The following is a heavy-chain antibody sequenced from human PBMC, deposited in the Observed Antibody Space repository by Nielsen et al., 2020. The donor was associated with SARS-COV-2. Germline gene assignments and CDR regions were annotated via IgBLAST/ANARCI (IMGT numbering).Heavy chain of an antibody. V-gene: IGHV5-51*01. Sequence: GESLKISCTGSGYRFGTYWIAWVRQTPGQGLEWMGIIYPGDSDTNYSPSFQGHVTISANKSISTAYLQWSSLKASDTAMYYCARRGSGWDSRYFDLWGRGTLVTVSS. CDR2: IYPGDSDT. D-gene: IGHD6-19*01. J-gene: IGHJ2*01. CDR1: GYRFGTYW. CDR3: ARRGSGWDSRYFDL.